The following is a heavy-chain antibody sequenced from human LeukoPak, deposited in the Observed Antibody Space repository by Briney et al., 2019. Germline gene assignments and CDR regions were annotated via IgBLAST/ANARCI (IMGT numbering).Heavy chain of an antibody. CDR1: GGSISSGSYY. Sequence: SETLSLTCTVSGGSISSGSYYWSWIRQPAGKGLEWIGRIYTSGSTNYNPSLKSRVTISEDTSKNQFSLKLSSVTAADTAVYYCARASITIFGVAYGMDVWGQGTTVTVSS. CDR2: IYTSGST. CDR3: ARASITIFGVAYGMDV. J-gene: IGHJ6*02. V-gene: IGHV4-61*02. D-gene: IGHD3-3*01.